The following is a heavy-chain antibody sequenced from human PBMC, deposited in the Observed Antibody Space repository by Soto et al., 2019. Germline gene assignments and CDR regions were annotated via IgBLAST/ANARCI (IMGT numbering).Heavy chain of an antibody. D-gene: IGHD6-19*01. CDR2: INHSGST. Sequence: SETLSLTCAVYGGSFSGYYWSWIRQPPGKGLEWIGEINHSGSTNYNPSLKSRVTISVDTSKNQFSLKLSSVTAADTAVYYCARGGQWLVLGAFDIWGQGTMVTVSS. CDR1: GGSFSGYY. J-gene: IGHJ3*02. CDR3: ARGGQWLVLGAFDI. V-gene: IGHV4-34*01.